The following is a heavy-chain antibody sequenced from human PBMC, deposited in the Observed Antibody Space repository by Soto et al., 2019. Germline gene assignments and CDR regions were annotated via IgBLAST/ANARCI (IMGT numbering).Heavy chain of an antibody. J-gene: IGHJ5*01. CDR3: ARLIGNSWLDS. D-gene: IGHD2-8*01. CDR1: GDSVSSNSAT. Sequence: PSQTLSLTCAISGDSVSSNSATWDCIRQSPSRGLEWLGRTYYRSKWYNDYAVSVKSRITINPDTSNNQLSLQLNSVTPDDTAVYYCARLIGNSWLDSWGQGTLVTVSS. CDR2: TYYRSKWYN. V-gene: IGHV6-1*01.